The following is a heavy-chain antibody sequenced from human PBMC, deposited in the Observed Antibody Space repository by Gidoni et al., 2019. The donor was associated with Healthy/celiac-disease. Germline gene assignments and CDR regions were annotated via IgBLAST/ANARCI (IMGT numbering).Heavy chain of an antibody. Sequence: QVQLVESGGGLVKPGGSLRLSCAAPGFTFSDYYMRWIRQAPGKGLEWVSYISSSGSTIYYADSVKGRFTISRDNAKNSLYLQMNSLRAEDTAVYYCARDVMSIAAAGRAPLGAFDIWGQGTMVTVSS. V-gene: IGHV3-11*01. CDR1: GFTFSDYY. D-gene: IGHD6-13*01. CDR3: ARDVMSIAAAGRAPLGAFDI. J-gene: IGHJ3*02. CDR2: ISSSGSTI.